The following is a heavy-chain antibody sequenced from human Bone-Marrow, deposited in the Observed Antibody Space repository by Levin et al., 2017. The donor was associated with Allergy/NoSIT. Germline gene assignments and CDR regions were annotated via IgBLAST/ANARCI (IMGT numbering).Heavy chain of an antibody. D-gene: IGHD2-15*01. V-gene: IGHV3-30*18. CDR3: AKDTYTCSGGSCYFFDC. J-gene: IGHJ4*02. CDR1: GFTFRNYA. CDR2: ISLDGNTQ. Sequence: GESLKISCAVSGFTFRNYAMHWVRQAPGRGLEWVAFISLDGNTQYYADSVKGRFTVSRDNSNNTLHLQMNSLRVEDTAIYYCAKDTYTCSGGSCYFFDCWGQGALVTVSS.